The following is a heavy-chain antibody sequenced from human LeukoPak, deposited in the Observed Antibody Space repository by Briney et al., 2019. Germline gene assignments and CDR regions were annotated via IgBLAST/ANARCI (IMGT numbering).Heavy chain of an antibody. D-gene: IGHD3-10*01. CDR2: IYYSGIT. J-gene: IGHJ6*03. Sequence: PSGTLSLTCTVSGRSISSYYWSWIRQPPGKGLEWIGYIYYSGITNYNPSLKSRVTISVDTSKNQFSLELSSVTAADTAVYYCARALLWFGEFPPHYMDVWGKGTTVTVSS. V-gene: IGHV4-59*01. CDR1: GRSISSYY. CDR3: ARALLWFGEFPPHYMDV.